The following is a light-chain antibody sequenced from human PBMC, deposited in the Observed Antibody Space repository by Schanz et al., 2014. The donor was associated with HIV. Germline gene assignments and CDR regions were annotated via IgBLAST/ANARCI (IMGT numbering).Light chain of an antibody. Sequence: QSALTQPASVSGSPGQSITISCTGTSSDVGAYNSVSWWQQQHPGKAPKLVIYDVSKRPSGVPDRFSGSKSGNTASLTISGLQAEDEADYYCGSFTTTNTWVFGGGTKLTVL. V-gene: IGLV2-14*01. CDR2: DVS. CDR1: SSDVGAYNS. J-gene: IGLJ3*02. CDR3: GSFTTTNTWV.